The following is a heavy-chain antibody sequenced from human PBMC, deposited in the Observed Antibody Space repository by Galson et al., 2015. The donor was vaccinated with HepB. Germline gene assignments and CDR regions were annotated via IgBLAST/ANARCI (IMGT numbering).Heavy chain of an antibody. Sequence: CAISGDSVSSNSAAWNWIRQSPSRGLEWLGRTYYRSKWYNDYAGSVKSRITINPDTSKNQFSLQLNSVTPEDTVVYYCAREGDDSGSYSFDYWGQGTLVTVSS. CDR2: TYYRSKWYN. CDR1: GDSVSSNSAA. D-gene: IGHD1-26*01. CDR3: AREGDDSGSYSFDY. J-gene: IGHJ4*02. V-gene: IGHV6-1*01.